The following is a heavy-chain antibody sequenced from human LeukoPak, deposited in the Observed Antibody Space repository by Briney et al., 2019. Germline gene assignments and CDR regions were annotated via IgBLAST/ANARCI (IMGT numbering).Heavy chain of an antibody. CDR3: ARTGADCGGDCYPIDY. CDR1: GYTFTSYG. V-gene: IGHV1-18*01. CDR2: ISAYNGYT. J-gene: IGHJ4*02. Sequence: GASVEVSCKASGYTFTSYGISWVRQAPGQGLEWMGWISAYNGYTNYAQKFQGRVTMTTDTSTSTAYMELRSLRSDDTAVYYCARTGADCGGDCYPIDYWGQGTLVTVSS. D-gene: IGHD2-21*02.